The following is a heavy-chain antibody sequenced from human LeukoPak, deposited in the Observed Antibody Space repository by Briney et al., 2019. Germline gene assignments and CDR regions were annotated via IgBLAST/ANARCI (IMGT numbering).Heavy chain of an antibody. Sequence: ETLSLTCTVSGGSISSSSYYWGWIRQPPGKGLEWVSAISGSGGSTYYADSVKGRFTISRDNSKNTLYLQMNSLRAEDTAVYYCAKVGRITPLGYFDYWGQGTLVTVSS. D-gene: IGHD3-10*01. J-gene: IGHJ4*02. CDR1: GGSISSSSYY. CDR3: AKVGRITPLGYFDY. V-gene: IGHV3-23*01. CDR2: ISGSGGST.